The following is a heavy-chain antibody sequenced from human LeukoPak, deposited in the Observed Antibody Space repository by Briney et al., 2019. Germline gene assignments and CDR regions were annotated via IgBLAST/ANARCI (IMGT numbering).Heavy chain of an antibody. D-gene: IGHD3-10*02. CDR1: GFTFSSYE. J-gene: IGHJ6*04. CDR2: ISSSGSTM. CDR3: AELGITMIGGV. Sequence: PGGSLRLSCAASGFTFSSYEMNWVRQAPGKGLEWVSYISSSGSTMYYADSVKGRFTISRDNAKNPLYLQMNSLRAEDTAVYYCAELGITMIGGVWGKGTTVTISS. V-gene: IGHV3-48*03.